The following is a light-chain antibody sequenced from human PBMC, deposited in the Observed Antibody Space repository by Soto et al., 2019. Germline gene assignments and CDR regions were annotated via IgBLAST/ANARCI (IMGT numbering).Light chain of an antibody. Sequence: QSALTQPASVSGSPGQSITISCTGTISDVGSYNLVSWYQHHPGKAPKLMIYEGSKRPSGVSNRFSGSKSGNTASLTISGLQAEDEADYYCCSYAGKSIPWVFGGGTKLPVL. CDR3: CSYAGKSIPWV. CDR1: ISDVGSYNL. J-gene: IGLJ3*02. CDR2: EGS. V-gene: IGLV2-23*01.